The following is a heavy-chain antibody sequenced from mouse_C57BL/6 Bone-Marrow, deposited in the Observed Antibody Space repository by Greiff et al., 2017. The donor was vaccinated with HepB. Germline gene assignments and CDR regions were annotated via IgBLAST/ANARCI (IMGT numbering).Heavy chain of an antibody. Sequence: LVESGAELVKPGASVKMSCKASGYTFTTYPIEWMKQNHGKSLEWIGNFHPYNDDTKYNEKFKGKATLTVEKSSSTVYLELSRLTSDDSAVYYCARGGGTYYYGSSYEGFAYWGQGTLVTVSA. CDR2: FHPYNDDT. CDR1: GYTFTTYP. CDR3: ARGGGTYYYGSSYEGFAY. J-gene: IGHJ3*01. D-gene: IGHD1-1*01. V-gene: IGHV1-47*01.